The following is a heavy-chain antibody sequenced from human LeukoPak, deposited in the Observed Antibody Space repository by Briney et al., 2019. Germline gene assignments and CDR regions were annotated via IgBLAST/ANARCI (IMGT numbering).Heavy chain of an antibody. V-gene: IGHV3-30*18. CDR1: GFTFSSYG. CDR2: ISYDGSNK. CDR3: AKNPELGYRLGSSPADY. J-gene: IGHJ4*02. D-gene: IGHD3-10*01. Sequence: GGSLRLSCAASGFTFSSYGMHWVRQAPGKGLEWVAVISYDGSNKYYADSVKGRFTISRDNSKNTLYLQMNSLRAEDTAVYYCAKNPELGYRLGSSPADYWGQGTLVTVSS.